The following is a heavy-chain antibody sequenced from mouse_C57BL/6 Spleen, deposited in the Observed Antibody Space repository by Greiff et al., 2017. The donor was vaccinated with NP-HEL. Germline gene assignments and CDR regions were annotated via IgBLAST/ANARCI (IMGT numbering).Heavy chain of an antibody. CDR2: IYPGDGDT. D-gene: IGHD1-1*01. CDR1: GYAFSSSW. CDR3: ARGGTTVDSYAMDY. Sequence: QVQLQQSGPELVKPGASVKISCKASGYAFSSSWMNWVKQRPGKGLEWIGRIYPGDGDTNYNGKFKGKATLTADKSSSTAYMQLSSLTSEDSAVYFCARGGTTVDSYAMDYWGQGTSVTVSS. J-gene: IGHJ4*01. V-gene: IGHV1-82*01.